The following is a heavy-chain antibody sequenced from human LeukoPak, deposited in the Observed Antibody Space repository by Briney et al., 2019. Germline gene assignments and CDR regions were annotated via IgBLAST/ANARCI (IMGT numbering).Heavy chain of an antibody. CDR2: IRSKAYGGTT. V-gene: IGHV3-49*04. CDR1: GFTFGDYA. Sequence: GGSLRLSCTASGFTFGDYAMSWVRQAPGKGLEWVGFIRSKAYGGTTEYAASVKGRFTISRDDSKSIAYLQMNSLKTEDTAVYYCTRDGSTMVRGVIRYYYYYMDVRGKGTTVTISS. CDR3: TRDGSTMVRGVIRYYYYYMDV. J-gene: IGHJ6*03. D-gene: IGHD3-10*01.